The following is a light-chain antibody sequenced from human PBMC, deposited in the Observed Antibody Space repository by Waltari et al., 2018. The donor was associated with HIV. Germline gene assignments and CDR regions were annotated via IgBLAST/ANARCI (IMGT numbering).Light chain of an antibody. CDR3: SSFTRSGILL. V-gene: IGLV2-14*01. CDR2: GVN. J-gene: IGLJ2*01. CDR1: NSKIGAYNY. Sequence: QSALTQPASVSGSPGQSITISCTGTNSKIGAYNYVPWYQQLPGKAPKLVIFGVNNRPSKVSNRFSASKSGNTASLTISGLQVEDEAEYYCSSFTRSGILLFGGGTRLTVL.